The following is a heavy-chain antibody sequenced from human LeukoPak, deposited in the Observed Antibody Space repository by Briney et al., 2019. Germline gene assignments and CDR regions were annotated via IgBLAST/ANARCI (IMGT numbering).Heavy chain of an antibody. CDR2: IIPIFGTA. CDR3: AQAAAGSIPFDY. V-gene: IGHV1-69*13. D-gene: IGHD6-13*01. CDR1: GGTFGSYA. Sequence: GASVKVSCKASGGTFGSYAISWVRQAPGQGLEWMGGIIPIFGTANYAQKFQGRVMITADESTSTAYMELSSLRSEDTAVYYCAQAAAGSIPFDYWGQGTLVTVSS. J-gene: IGHJ4*02.